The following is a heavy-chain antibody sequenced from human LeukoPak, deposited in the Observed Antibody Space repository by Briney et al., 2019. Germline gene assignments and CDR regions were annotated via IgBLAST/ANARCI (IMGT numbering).Heavy chain of an antibody. D-gene: IGHD3-10*01. CDR3: ARGAAYYYGSGSLNYYGMDV. J-gene: IGHJ6*02. V-gene: IGHV4-39*07. CDR2: IYYSGST. Sequence: PSETLSLTCTVSGGSISSSGYYWGWIRQPPGKGLEWIGSIYYSGSTYYNPSLKSRVTISVDTSKNQFSLKLSSVTAADTAVYYCARGAAYYYGSGSLNYYGMDVWGQGTTVTVSS. CDR1: GGSISSSGYY.